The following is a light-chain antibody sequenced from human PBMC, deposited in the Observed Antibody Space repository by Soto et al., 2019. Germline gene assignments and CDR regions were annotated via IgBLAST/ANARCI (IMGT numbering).Light chain of an antibody. J-gene: IGKJ1*01. Sequence: EMVLTQSPGTLSLSPGERATLSCRASQSVSSSYLAWYQQKPGQAPRLLISDTSSRATGIPDRFSGSGSGTDFTLVISRLEAEELAVYYCQPCVSSPSFGQGTKVELK. CDR2: DTS. CDR3: QPCVSSPS. V-gene: IGKV3-20*01. CDR1: QSVSSSY.